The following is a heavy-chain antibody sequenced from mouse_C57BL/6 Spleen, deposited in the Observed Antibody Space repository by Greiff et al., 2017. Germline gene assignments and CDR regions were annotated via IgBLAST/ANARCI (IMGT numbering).Heavy chain of an antibody. CDR3: ARSGLRGAMDY. Sequence: QVQLQQSGAELVRPGASVKLSCKASGYTFTDYYINWVKQRPGQGLEWIARIYPGSGNTYYNEKFKGKATLTAEKSSSTAYMQLSSLTSEDSAVYFCARSGLRGAMDYWGQGTSVTVSS. CDR1: GYTFTDYY. J-gene: IGHJ4*01. CDR2: IYPGSGNT. D-gene: IGHD2-2*01. V-gene: IGHV1-76*01.